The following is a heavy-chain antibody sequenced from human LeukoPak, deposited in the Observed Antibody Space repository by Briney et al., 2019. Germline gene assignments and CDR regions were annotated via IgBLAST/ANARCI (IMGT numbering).Heavy chain of an antibody. CDR2: NPDGTEK. CDR3: VGDDRGIAVGSRDH. Sequence: NPDGTEKRYVDSVKGRFTISRDNGKDSLYLQMSSLRAEDTAVYYCVGDDRGIAVGSRDHGAQGTLVTVSS. V-gene: IGHV3-7*03. D-gene: IGHD6-19*01. J-gene: IGHJ4*02.